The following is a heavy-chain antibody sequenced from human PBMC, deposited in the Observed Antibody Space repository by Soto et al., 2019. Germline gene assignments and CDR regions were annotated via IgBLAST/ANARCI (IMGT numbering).Heavy chain of an antibody. CDR1: GYTFTSYD. V-gene: IGHV1-8*01. Sequence: ASVKVSCKASGYTFTSYDINWVRQATGQGLEWMGWMNPNSGNTGYAQKFQGRVTMTRNTSISTAYMELSSLRSEDTAVYYCAIICGYSYCPYFDYWGQGTLVTVSS. CDR2: MNPNSGNT. J-gene: IGHJ4*02. CDR3: AIICGYSYCPYFDY. D-gene: IGHD5-18*01.